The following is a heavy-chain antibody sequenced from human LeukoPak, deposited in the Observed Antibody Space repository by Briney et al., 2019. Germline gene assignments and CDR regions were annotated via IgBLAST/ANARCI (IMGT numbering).Heavy chain of an antibody. CDR1: GYTFTDYY. D-gene: IGHD4-17*01. V-gene: IGHV1-69-2*01. Sequence: ASVKISCKVSGYTFTDYYMHWVQQAPGKGPEWMGLVDPEDGETIYAEKFQGRVTITADTSTDTAYMELGSLRSEDTAVYYCATMEDHDYGDYDFSYWGQGTLVTVSS. J-gene: IGHJ4*02. CDR2: VDPEDGET. CDR3: ATMEDHDYGDYDFSY.